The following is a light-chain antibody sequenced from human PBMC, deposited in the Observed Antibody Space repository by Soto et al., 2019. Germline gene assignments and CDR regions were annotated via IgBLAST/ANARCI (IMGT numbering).Light chain of an antibody. CDR3: SSYTSSSTNV. V-gene: IGLV2-14*01. J-gene: IGLJ1*01. Sequence: QSARTQPASVSGSPGQSITISCTGTSSDVGGYNYVSWYQQHPGKAPKLMIYEVSNRPSGVSNRFSGSRSGNTASLTISGLQAEDEADYYCSSYTSSSTNVFGTGTKLTVL. CDR2: EVS. CDR1: SSDVGGYNY.